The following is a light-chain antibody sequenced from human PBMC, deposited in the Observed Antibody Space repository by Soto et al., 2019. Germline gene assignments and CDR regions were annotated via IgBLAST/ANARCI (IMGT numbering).Light chain of an antibody. CDR3: QSWDSSTGV. V-gene: IGLV3-1*01. J-gene: IGLJ1*01. Sequence: SYELTQPPSVSVSPGQPATITCSGDKLGDKYACWYQQKPGQSPVLVIYQDSKRPSGIPERFSGSNSGNTATLTISGTQAMDEADYYCQSWDSSTGVFGTGTKLTVI. CDR2: QDS. CDR1: KLGDKY.